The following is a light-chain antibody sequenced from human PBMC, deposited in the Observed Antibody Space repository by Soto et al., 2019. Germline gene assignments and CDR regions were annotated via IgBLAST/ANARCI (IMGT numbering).Light chain of an antibody. Sequence: DIQMTQSPSSLSASVGDRVTITCRASQGISNYVAWYQQKPGKVPQLLISAASTLQSGVPSRFSGSGSGTDFTLTISSLQPDDVATYYCQKYSSDPFTFGPGTKVDIK. CDR1: QGISNY. J-gene: IGKJ3*01. CDR2: AAS. V-gene: IGKV1-27*01. CDR3: QKYSSDPFT.